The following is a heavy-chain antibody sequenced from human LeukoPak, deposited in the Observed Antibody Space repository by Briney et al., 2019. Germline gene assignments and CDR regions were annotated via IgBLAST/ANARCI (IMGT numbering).Heavy chain of an antibody. J-gene: IGHJ4*02. CDR1: GYTLTELS. Sequence: ASVKVSCKVSGYTLTELSMHWVRQAPGKGLEWMGGFDPEDGETIYAQKFQGRVTMTEDTSTDTAYMELSSLRSEDTAVYYCATSGLRFLEWTRFDYWGQGTLVTVSS. D-gene: IGHD3-3*01. V-gene: IGHV1-24*01. CDR3: ATSGLRFLEWTRFDY. CDR2: FDPEDGET.